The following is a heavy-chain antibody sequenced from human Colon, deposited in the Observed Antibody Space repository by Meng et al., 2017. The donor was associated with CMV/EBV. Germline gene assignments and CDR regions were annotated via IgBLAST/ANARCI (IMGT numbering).Heavy chain of an antibody. J-gene: IGHJ6*02. CDR1: GFIFKNYI. D-gene: IGHD3-10*01. V-gene: IGHV3-21*01. CDR3: ARSYYYGLDV. Sequence: GGSLRLSCVGSGFIFKNYIMHWVRQAPGKGLEWVSSISNINYIYQADSVKGRFTISRDNAKNSLSLLMNSLRPEDTAVYYCARSYYYGLDVWGQGTTVTVSS. CDR2: ISNINYI.